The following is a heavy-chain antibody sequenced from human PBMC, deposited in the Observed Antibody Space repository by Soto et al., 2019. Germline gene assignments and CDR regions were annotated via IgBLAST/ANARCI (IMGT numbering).Heavy chain of an antibody. J-gene: IGHJ5*02. D-gene: IGHD6-13*01. CDR1: GDTFTSCA. V-gene: IGHV1-3*01. Sequence: ASVKVSCSACGDTFTSCAMHWVRQAPGQRLEWMGWINAGNGNTKYSQKFQGRVTITRDTSASTAYMELSSLRSEDTAVYYCASLLGAAAGNSNPWGQGTLVTVSS. CDR3: ASLLGAAAGNSNP. CDR2: INAGNGNT.